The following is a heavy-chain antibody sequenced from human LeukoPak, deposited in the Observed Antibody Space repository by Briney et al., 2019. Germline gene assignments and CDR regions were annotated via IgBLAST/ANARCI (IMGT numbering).Heavy chain of an antibody. CDR2: IYTSGST. Sequence: PAETLSLTCTVSGGSISSYYWSWIRQPAGKGLEWIGRIYTSGSTNYNPSLKSRVTMSVDTSKNQFSLKLSSVTAADTAVYYCARGDSVWFGELSRVGWFDPWGQGTLVTVSS. V-gene: IGHV4-4*07. J-gene: IGHJ5*02. CDR1: GGSISSYY. CDR3: ARGDSVWFGELSRVGWFDP. D-gene: IGHD3-10*01.